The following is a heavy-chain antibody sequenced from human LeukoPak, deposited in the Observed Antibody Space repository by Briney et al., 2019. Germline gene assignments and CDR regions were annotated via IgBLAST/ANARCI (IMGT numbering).Heavy chain of an antibody. Sequence: GALRLSCTASRLTFGDYAMSWVRQAPGKGLEWVGFIRSKPYGGTTEYAASVKGRFTISRDDSESIAYLQINTLKTEDTAVYYCTRDYEWCRYWGQGTLVTVSS. CDR3: TRDYEWCRY. J-gene: IGHJ4*02. CDR2: IRSKPYGGTT. D-gene: IGHD2-15*01. CDR1: RLTFGDYA. V-gene: IGHV3-49*04.